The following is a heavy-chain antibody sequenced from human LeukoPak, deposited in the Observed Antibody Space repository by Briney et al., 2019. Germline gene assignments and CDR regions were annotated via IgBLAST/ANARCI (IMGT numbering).Heavy chain of an antibody. D-gene: IGHD5-12*01. CDR3: ATHIVATTLFDY. V-gene: IGHV1-18*01. CDR1: GYTFTSYG. CDR2: ISAYNGNT. Sequence: ASVKVSCKASGYTFTSYGISWVRQAPGQGLEWMGWISAYNGNTNYAQKLQGRVTMTTDTSTSTAYMELSSQRSEDTAVYYCATHIVATTLFDYWGQGTLVTVSS. J-gene: IGHJ4*02.